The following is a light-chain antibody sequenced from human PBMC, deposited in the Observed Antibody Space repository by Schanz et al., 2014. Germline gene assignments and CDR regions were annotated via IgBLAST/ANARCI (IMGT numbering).Light chain of an antibody. Sequence: IQMTQSPSSLSASVGDRITITCRASQSIGTYLNWYQLKPGKAPNLLIYAASILQNGVPSRFSGSGSGTDFTLTISSLQPEDFATYYCQQFWSYPYNFGQGTNVEIK. CDR3: QQFWSYPYN. CDR2: AAS. J-gene: IGKJ2*01. CDR1: QSIGTY. V-gene: IGKV1-39*01.